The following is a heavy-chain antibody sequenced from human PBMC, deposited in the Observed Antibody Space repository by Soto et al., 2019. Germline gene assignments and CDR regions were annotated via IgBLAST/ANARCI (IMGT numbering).Heavy chain of an antibody. D-gene: IGHD4-17*01. V-gene: IGHV4-31*03. CDR3: ARATAEDYYGMDV. Sequence: SETLSLTCTVSGGSISSGGYYWSWIRQHPGKGLEWIGYIYYSGSTYYNPSLKSRVTISVDTSKNQFSLKLSSVTAADTAVYYCARATAEDYYGMDVWGQGTTVTVSS. J-gene: IGHJ6*02. CDR1: GGSISSGGYY. CDR2: IYYSGST.